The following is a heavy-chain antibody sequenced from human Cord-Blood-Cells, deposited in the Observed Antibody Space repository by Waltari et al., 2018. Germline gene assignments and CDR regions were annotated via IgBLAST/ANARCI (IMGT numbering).Heavy chain of an antibody. CDR1: GFTFSSYA. D-gene: IGHD4-17*01. V-gene: IGHV3-30-3*01. J-gene: IGHJ4*02. CDR2: ISYDGSNK. Sequence: QVQLVESGGGVVQPGRSLRLSCAASGFTFSSYAMHWVRQAPGKGLEVVAVISYDGSNKYYADSVKGRFTISRDNSKNTLYLQMNSLRAEDTAVYYCARDTDYGGNYYFDYWGQGTLVTVSS. CDR3: ARDTDYGGNYYFDY.